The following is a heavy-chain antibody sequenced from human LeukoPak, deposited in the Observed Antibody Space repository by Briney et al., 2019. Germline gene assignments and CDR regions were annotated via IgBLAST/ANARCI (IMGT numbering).Heavy chain of an antibody. V-gene: IGHV3-30*18. J-gene: IGHJ4*02. CDR2: ISYDGSNK. D-gene: IGHD2-15*01. CDR3: AKDLCSGGSCPGDY. Sequence: PGGSLRLSCAASGFTISNRDMNWVRQAPGKGLEWVAVISYDGSNKYYADSVKGRFTISRDNSKNTLYLQMNSLRAEDTAVYYCAKDLCSGGSCPGDYWGQGTLVTASS. CDR1: GFTISNRD.